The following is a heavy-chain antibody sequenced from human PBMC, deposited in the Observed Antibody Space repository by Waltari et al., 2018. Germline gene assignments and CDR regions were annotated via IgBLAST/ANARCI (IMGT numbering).Heavy chain of an antibody. Sequence: QVQLQESGPGLVKPSETLSLPCTVSGASISSSSYWSWLRQPPGQGLEWIGYIYYRGSTNYNPSLKSRVTTSIDTSKNQFSLKLSSVTAADTAVYYCARVAYFNSGELDYWGQGTLVTVSS. D-gene: IGHD3-10*01. J-gene: IGHJ4*02. CDR3: ARVAYFNSGELDY. CDR1: GASISSSSY. CDR2: IYYRGST. V-gene: IGHV4-61*01.